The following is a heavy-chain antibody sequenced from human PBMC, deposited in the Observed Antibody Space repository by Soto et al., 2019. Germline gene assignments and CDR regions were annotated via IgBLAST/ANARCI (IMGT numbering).Heavy chain of an antibody. J-gene: IGHJ5*02. Sequence: GGSLRLSCAASGLTVNITYMSWFRQAPGKGLEWVSVIYSGGSTYYADSVKGRFTISRDNSKNTLYLQMNSLRAEDTAVYYCAREDRSAATWGQGTLVTVSS. CDR2: IYSGGST. CDR3: AREDRSAAT. V-gene: IGHV3-53*01. CDR1: GLTVNITY. D-gene: IGHD2-15*01.